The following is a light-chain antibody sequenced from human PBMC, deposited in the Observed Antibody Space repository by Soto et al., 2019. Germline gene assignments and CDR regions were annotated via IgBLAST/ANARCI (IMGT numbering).Light chain of an antibody. V-gene: IGKV3-20*01. CDR3: LQHNTSPRT. CDR2: DAS. CDR1: QSVSSSY. Sequence: SRINLTLSPGERATLSCRASQSVSSSYLAWYQQRVGRAPRRLIYDASTRATGIPYRFSGSGSGTDFTLTISRLQPEDFAMYYCLQHNTSPRTFGQGTRVDIK. J-gene: IGKJ1*01.